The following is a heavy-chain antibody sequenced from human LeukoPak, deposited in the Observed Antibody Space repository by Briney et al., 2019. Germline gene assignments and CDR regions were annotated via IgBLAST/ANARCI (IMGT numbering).Heavy chain of an antibody. CDR1: GFPFSSYE. Sequence: GGSVSLSCVASGFPFSSYEVKWVRHAPGRGLVWVSYLSYSGSSTYYADSVKGRFTISRDNDKNSRYLQMNSLRAEDTAVYYCARGYSSYYPDAFDIWGQGTMVTVSS. CDR3: ARGYSSYYPDAFDI. D-gene: IGHD5-12*01. CDR2: LSYSGSST. V-gene: IGHV3-48*03. J-gene: IGHJ3*02.